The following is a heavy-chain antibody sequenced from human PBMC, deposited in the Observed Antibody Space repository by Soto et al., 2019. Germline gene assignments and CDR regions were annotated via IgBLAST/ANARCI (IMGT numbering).Heavy chain of an antibody. V-gene: IGHV1-69*01. CDR2: IIPIFGTA. CDR1: GGTFSSYA. J-gene: IGHJ6*02. CDR3: ASITHGYGDYYYYYGMDV. Sequence: QVQLVQSGAEVKKPGSSVKVSCKASGGTFSSYAISWVRQAPGQGLEWMGGIIPIFGTANYAQKFPGRVTITADESTSTAYMELSSLRSEDTAVYYCASITHGYGDYYYYYGMDVCGQGTTVTVSS. D-gene: IGHD4-17*01.